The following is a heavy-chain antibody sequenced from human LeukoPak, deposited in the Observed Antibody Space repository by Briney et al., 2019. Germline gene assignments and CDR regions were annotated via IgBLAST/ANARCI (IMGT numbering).Heavy chain of an antibody. Sequence: PGGSLRLSCTTSGFTFGDFAMNWVRQAPGKGLEWVGFIKTKIYGGTTEYAASVKGRFTIPRDDSRAIAYLQMNSLKTEDTAVYYCTRDHRDDWNPGYYFDYWGQGALVTVSS. V-gene: IGHV3-49*04. CDR1: GFTFGDFA. CDR2: IKTKIYGGTT. CDR3: TRDHRDDWNPGYYFDY. J-gene: IGHJ4*02. D-gene: IGHD1-1*01.